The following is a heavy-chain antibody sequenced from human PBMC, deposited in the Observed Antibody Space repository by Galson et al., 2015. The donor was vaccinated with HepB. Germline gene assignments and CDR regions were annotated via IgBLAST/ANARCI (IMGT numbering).Heavy chain of an antibody. CDR2: IYPGDSDT. V-gene: IGHV5-51*01. CDR1: GYSFTSYW. CDR3: ARRQLLWFGELFFDY. D-gene: IGHD3-10*01. J-gene: IGHJ4*02. Sequence: QSGAEVKKPGESLKISCKGSGYSFTSYWIGWVRQMPGKGLEWMGIIYPGDSDTRYSPSFQGQVTISADKSISTAYLQWSSLKASDTAMYYCARRQLLWFGELFFDYWGQGTLVTVSS.